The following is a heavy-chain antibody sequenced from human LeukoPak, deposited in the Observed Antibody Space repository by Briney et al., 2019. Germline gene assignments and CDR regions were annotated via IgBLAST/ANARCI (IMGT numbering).Heavy chain of an antibody. CDR2: IYHSGST. J-gene: IGHJ4*02. D-gene: IGHD3-3*01. V-gene: IGHV4-34*01. CDR1: GGSFSGYY. Sequence: SETLSLTCAVYGGSFSGYYWSWIRQPPGKGLEWIGEIYHSGSTNYNPSLKSRVTISVDTSKNQFSLKLSSVTAADTAVYYCASLSLRFLEWLFDTADDYWGQGTLVTVSS. CDR3: ASLSLRFLEWLFDTADDY.